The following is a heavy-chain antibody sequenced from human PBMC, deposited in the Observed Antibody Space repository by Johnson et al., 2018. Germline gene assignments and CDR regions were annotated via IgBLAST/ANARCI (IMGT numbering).Heavy chain of an antibody. CDR2: IYYSGST. J-gene: IGHJ3*02. V-gene: IGHV4-59*01. CDR3: AGYYYGSGSAFDI. CDR1: GGSISSYY. D-gene: IGHD3-10*01. Sequence: QVQLQESGPGLVKPSETLSLTCTVSGGSISSYYWSWIRQPPGKGLEWIGYIYYSGSTNYNPSLKSRVTISVDTSKNQFSLKLSSVTAAETAVYYCAGYYYGSGSAFDIWGQGTMVTVSS.